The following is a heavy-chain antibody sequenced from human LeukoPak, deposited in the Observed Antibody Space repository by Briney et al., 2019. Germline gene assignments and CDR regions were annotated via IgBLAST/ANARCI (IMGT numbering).Heavy chain of an antibody. Sequence: GGSLRLSCTASGFTFSSYGMSWVRQAPGTGLGWVSAITGSGASTFYADSVKGRFTISRDNSKNTLYLQMNSLRAEDTAVYYCAKRDSSGSFYFDHWGQGTLVTVSS. J-gene: IGHJ4*02. V-gene: IGHV3-23*01. CDR3: AKRDSSGSFYFDH. CDR2: ITGSGAST. D-gene: IGHD3-22*01. CDR1: GFTFSSYG.